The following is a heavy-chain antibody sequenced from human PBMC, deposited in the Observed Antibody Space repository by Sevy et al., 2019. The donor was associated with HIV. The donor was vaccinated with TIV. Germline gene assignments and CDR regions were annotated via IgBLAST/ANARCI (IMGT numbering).Heavy chain of an antibody. Sequence: GGSLRLSCAASGFTFDDYAMHWVRQAPGKGLEWVSGISWNSGSIGYADSVKGRFTISRDNAKNSLYLQMNSLRAEDTALYYSVMITFGGVIVTGAVTWGQGTLVTVSS. CDR1: GFTFDDYA. CDR3: VMITFGGVIVTGAVT. D-gene: IGHD3-16*02. CDR2: ISWNSGSI. V-gene: IGHV3-9*01. J-gene: IGHJ5*02.